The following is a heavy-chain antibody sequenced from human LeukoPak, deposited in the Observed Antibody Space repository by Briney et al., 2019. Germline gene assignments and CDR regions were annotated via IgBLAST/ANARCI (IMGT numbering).Heavy chain of an antibody. J-gene: IGHJ4*02. V-gene: IGHV3-49*04. Sequence: PGRSLRLSCTAFGFTFGDYAVSWVRQAPGKGLEWVGFIRSKAHGGTTNYAASVKGRFTISRDDYKSIAYLQMNRLKTEDTALYYCTRAYYYGSGSYLYWGQGTLVTVSS. CDR2: IRSKAHGGTT. CDR1: GFTFGDYA. D-gene: IGHD3-10*01. CDR3: TRAYYYGSGSYLY.